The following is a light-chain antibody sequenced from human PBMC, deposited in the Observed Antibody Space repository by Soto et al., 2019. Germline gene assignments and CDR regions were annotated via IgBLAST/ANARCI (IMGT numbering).Light chain of an antibody. CDR2: DGS. J-gene: IGKJ4*01. V-gene: IGKV3-11*01. CDR1: QSVSSY. Sequence: EIVLPQSPATLSLSQGEWAALCCGASQSVSSYLAWYQQKPGQAPRLLIYDGSNRATGIPARFSGSGSGTDFTLTISSLEPEDFAVYYCQQRINWPPLTFGGGTKVDIK. CDR3: QQRINWPPLT.